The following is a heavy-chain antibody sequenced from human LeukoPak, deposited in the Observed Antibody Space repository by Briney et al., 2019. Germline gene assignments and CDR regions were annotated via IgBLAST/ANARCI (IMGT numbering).Heavy chain of an antibody. D-gene: IGHD3-9*01. V-gene: IGHV3-7*03. CDR1: GFTFSSYW. CDR2: IKQDGSEK. CDR3: ARSTSPVLRYFDWLAPFDY. J-gene: IGHJ4*02. Sequence: GGSLRLSCAASGFTFSSYWLSWVRQAPGKGLECVANIKQDGSEKYYVDSVKGRFTISRDNAKNSLYLQMNSLRAEDTAVYYCARSTSPVLRYFDWLAPFDYWGQGTLVTVSS.